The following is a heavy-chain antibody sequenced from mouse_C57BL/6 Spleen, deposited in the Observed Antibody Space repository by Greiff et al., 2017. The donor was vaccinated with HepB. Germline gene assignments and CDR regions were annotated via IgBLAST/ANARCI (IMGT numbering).Heavy chain of an antibody. V-gene: IGHV1-64*01. D-gene: IGHD2-2*01. CDR2: IHPNSGST. CDR3: ARDEDYGYDAYYYAMDY. CDR1: GYTFTSYW. Sequence: VKLQQPGAELVKPGASVKLSCKASGYTFTSYWMHWVKQRPGQGLEWIGMIHPNSGSTNYNEKFKSKATLTVDKSSSTAYMQLSSLTSEDSAVYYCARDEDYGYDAYYYAMDYWGQGTSVTVSS. J-gene: IGHJ4*01.